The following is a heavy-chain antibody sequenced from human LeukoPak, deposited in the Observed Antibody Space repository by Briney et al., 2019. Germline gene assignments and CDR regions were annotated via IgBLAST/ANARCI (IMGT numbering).Heavy chain of an antibody. Sequence: ASVKVSCKASGYTFTSYGISWVRQAPGQGLEWMGWISAYNGNTNYAQKLQGRVTMTTDTSTSTAYMELRSLRSDDTAVYYCARDRGRDYYDSSGYYPDAFDIWGQGTMVTVSS. CDR3: ARDRGRDYYDSSGYYPDAFDI. CDR2: ISAYNGNT. J-gene: IGHJ3*02. V-gene: IGHV1-18*01. CDR1: GYTFTSYG. D-gene: IGHD3-22*01.